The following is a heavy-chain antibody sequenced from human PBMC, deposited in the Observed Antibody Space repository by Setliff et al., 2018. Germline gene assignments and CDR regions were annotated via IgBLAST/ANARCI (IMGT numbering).Heavy chain of an antibody. Sequence: GGSLRLSCAASGFTFRSYWMSWVRQAPGQGVEWVANIKKDGSIKYYLDSVRGRFTISRDNAENSLTLQMNSLRAEDTAVYYCAIFVHMDVWGQGTTVTVSS. CDR1: GFTFRSYW. V-gene: IGHV3-7*01. D-gene: IGHD3-9*01. CDR2: IKKDGSIK. J-gene: IGHJ6*02. CDR3: AIFVHMDV.